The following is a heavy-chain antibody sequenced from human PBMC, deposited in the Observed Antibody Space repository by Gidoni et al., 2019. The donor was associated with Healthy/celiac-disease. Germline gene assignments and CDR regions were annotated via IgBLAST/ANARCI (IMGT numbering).Heavy chain of an antibody. V-gene: IGHV3-21*01. CDR1: GFTFRSYT. D-gene: IGHD2-2*01. Sequence: EVQLVESAGGLVRPVGSLSLSSAASGFTFRSYTMNWVPRAPGKGLEWVSTISSSSSYIYYADSVKGRFTISRDNAKNSMYRQMKRLRAEDTAVYYCARKSEDMVVVPAATSYYYYYGMDVWGQGTTVTVSS. CDR2: ISSSSSYI. J-gene: IGHJ6*02. CDR3: ARKSEDMVVVPAATSYYYYYGMDV.